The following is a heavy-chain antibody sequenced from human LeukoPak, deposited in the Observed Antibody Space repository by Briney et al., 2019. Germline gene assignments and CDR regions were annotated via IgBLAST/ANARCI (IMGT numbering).Heavy chain of an antibody. CDR2: ISAYNGNT. D-gene: IGHD6-19*01. CDR3: ALASYSSGWYGAFDI. V-gene: IGHV1-18*01. Sequence: ASVKVSCKASGYTFTSYGISWVRQAPGQGLEWMGRISAYNGNTNYAQKLQGRVTMTTDTSTSTAYMELRSLRSDDTAVYYCALASYSSGWYGAFDIWGQGTMVTVSS. CDR1: GYTFTSYG. J-gene: IGHJ3*02.